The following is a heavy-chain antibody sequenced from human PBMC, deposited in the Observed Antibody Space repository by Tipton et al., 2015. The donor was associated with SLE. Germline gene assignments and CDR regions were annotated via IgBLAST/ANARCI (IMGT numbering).Heavy chain of an antibody. CDR1: GGSISSYY. V-gene: IGHV4-59*01. CDR3: AREPTGDTYSYYGMDV. Sequence: LRLSCTVSGGSISSYYWSWIRQPPGKGLEWIGYIYCSGSTNYNPSLKSRVTISVDTSKNQFSLNLSSVTAADTAVYYCAREPTGDTYSYYGMDVWGQGTTVTVSS. D-gene: IGHD7-27*01. J-gene: IGHJ6*02. CDR2: IYCSGST.